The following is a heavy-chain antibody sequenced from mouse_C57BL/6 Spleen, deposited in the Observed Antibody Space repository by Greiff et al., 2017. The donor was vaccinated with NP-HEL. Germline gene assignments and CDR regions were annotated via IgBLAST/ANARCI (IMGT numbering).Heavy chain of an antibody. Sequence: QVQLQQPGAELVKPGASVKLSCKASGYTFTSYWMHWVKQRPGQGLEWIGMIHPNSGSTNYNEKFKSKAKLTVDKSSSTADMQLSSLTSEDSAVYYCASFTTVVPLDYWGQGTTLTVSS. CDR2: IHPNSGST. D-gene: IGHD1-1*01. V-gene: IGHV1-64*01. J-gene: IGHJ2*01. CDR3: ASFTTVVPLDY. CDR1: GYTFTSYW.